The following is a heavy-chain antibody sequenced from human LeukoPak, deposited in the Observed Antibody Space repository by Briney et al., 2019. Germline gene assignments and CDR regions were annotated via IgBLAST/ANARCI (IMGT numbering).Heavy chain of an antibody. D-gene: IGHD4-11*01. CDR2: ISGSGGST. J-gene: IGHJ3*01. V-gene: IGHV3-23*01. CDR3: ARENDNYDAFDV. Sequence: GGSLRLSCAASGFTFSSYAMSWVRQAPGKGLEWVSAISGSGGSTYYADSVKGRFTVSRDNSKNTLYLQMNSLRAEDTAVYFCARENDNYDAFDVWGQGTMVTVSS. CDR1: GFTFSSYA.